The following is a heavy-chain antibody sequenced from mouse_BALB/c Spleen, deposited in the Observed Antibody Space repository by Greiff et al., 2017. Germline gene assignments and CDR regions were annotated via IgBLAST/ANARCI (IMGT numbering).Heavy chain of an antibody. CDR2: ISSGGSYT. V-gene: IGHV5-6*01. CDR3: ARHGGATGAWFAY. Sequence: EVMLVESGGDLVKPGGSLKLSCAASGFTFSSYGMSWVRQTPDKRLEWVATISSGGSYTYYPDSVKGRFTISRDNAKNTLYLQMSSLKSEDTAMYYCARHGGATGAWFAYWGQGTLVTVSA. D-gene: IGHD1-1*02. CDR1: GFTFSSYG. J-gene: IGHJ3*01.